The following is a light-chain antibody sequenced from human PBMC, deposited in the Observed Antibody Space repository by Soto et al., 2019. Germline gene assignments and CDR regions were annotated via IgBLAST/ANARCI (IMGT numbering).Light chain of an antibody. CDR3: QQYNNWPQT. CDR1: QSVSSN. CDR2: GAS. J-gene: IGKJ1*01. V-gene: IGKV3-15*01. Sequence: EIVMTQSPATLSVSPGERATLSCRASQSVSSNLAWYQQKAGQAPRLLIYGASTRATGIPARFSGSGSGTEFTLTISSLQSEDFAVYYWQQYNNWPQTFGQGTKVEIK.